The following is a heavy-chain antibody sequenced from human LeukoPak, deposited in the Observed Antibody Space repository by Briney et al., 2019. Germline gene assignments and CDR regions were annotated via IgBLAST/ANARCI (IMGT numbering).Heavy chain of an antibody. J-gene: IGHJ3*02. CDR3: ARVGWVLRYAFDI. Sequence: GGSLRLSCVASGFMLSSYWMSWVRQAPGKGLEWVASITESGGEKFYVDSAKGRFTISRDNAKNSLYLQMNSLRAEDTAVYYCARVGWVLRYAFDIWGQGTMVTVSS. CDR2: ITESGGEK. CDR1: GFMLSSYW. D-gene: IGHD3-16*01. V-gene: IGHV3-7*02.